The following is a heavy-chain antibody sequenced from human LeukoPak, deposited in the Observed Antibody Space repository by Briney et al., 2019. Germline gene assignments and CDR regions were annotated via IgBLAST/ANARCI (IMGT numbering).Heavy chain of an antibody. D-gene: IGHD1-26*01. CDR3: ARARVLGGGENFDY. V-gene: IGHV3-48*04. CDR2: ISSRTGTI. Sequence: GSLRLSCAASGFDFSRITMNWVRQAPGKGLEWISYISSRTGTIYYADSVKGRFTVSRDDAKNSLYLQMNSLRAEDTAVYYCARARVLGGGENFDYWGQGTLVTVSS. CDR1: GFDFSRIT. J-gene: IGHJ4*02.